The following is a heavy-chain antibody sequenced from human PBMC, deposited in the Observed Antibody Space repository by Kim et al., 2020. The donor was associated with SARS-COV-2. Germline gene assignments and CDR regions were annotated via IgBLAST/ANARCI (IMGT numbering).Heavy chain of an antibody. J-gene: IGHJ4*02. CDR3: ARDGGYSGYDDYYFDY. D-gene: IGHD5-12*01. V-gene: IGHV3-66*01. Sequence: SVKGKLTIPRDNSKNTLYLQMNSLRAEDTAVYYCARDGGYSGYDDYYFDYWGQGTLVTVSS.